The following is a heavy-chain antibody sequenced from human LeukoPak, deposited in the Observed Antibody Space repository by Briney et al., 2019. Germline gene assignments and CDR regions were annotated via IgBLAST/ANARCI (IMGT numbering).Heavy chain of an antibody. CDR1: GFIFSDYA. Sequence: GASLRLSCAASGFIFSDYAMSWVRQAPGKGLEWVSVISGSGDNTYYADSVKGRFTISRDNSKNTMYVETNTLRAEDTAVYYCAKWGDYDIWTGYYGSDFWGQGTLVTVSS. J-gene: IGHJ4*02. CDR3: AKWGDYDIWTGYYGSDF. CDR2: ISGSGDNT. V-gene: IGHV3-23*01. D-gene: IGHD3-9*01.